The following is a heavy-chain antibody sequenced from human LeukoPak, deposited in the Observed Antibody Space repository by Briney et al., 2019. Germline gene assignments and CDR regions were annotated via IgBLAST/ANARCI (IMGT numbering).Heavy chain of an antibody. D-gene: IGHD6-25*01. J-gene: IGHJ4*02. CDR3: ARDRGTY. V-gene: IGHV3-66*01. CDR2: IYSVGTT. Sequence: GGSLRLSCAASDFSVGSNYMTWVRQAPGNGLEWVSFIYSVGTTFYADSVKGRFTISRDTSKNTLYLQMNSLRAEDTAVYYCARDRGTYWGQGTLVTVPS. CDR1: DFSVGSNY.